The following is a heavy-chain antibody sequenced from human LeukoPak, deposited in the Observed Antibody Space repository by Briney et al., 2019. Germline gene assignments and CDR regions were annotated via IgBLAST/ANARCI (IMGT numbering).Heavy chain of an antibody. V-gene: IGHV1-24*01. Sequence: APGXXXXXXGGFDPEGGETIYAQKFQGRVTMTEDTSTETAYMEMSSLRSEDTAVYYCATLYCGGDCYRDYWGQGTLVTVSS. CDR2: FDPEGGET. D-gene: IGHD2-21*02. CDR3: ATLYCGGDCYRDY. J-gene: IGHJ4*02.